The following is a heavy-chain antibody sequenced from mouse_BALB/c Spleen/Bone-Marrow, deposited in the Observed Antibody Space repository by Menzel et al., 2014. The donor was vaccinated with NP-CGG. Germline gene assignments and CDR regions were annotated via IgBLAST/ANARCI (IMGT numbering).Heavy chain of an antibody. CDR1: GFNIKDTY. CDR2: IDPANGNT. D-gene: IGHD2-2*01. V-gene: IGHV14-3*02. CDR3: ARWLRRYYAMDY. J-gene: IGHJ4*01. Sequence: DVQLQESGAELVRPGASVKLSCTASGFNIKDTYMHWVKQRPEQGLEWIGRIDPANGNTKYDPKFQGKATITAATSSNTAYLQLSSLTSEDTAVYYCARWLRRYYAMDYWGQGTSVTVSS.